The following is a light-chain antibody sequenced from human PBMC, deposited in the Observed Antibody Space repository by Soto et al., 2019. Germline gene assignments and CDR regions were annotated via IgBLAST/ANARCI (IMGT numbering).Light chain of an antibody. CDR2: GAS. CDR3: QQYNNWPPWT. CDR1: QSVSSN. J-gene: IGKJ1*01. Sequence: EIVMTQSPATLSVSPGERATLSCRAGQSVSSNLAWYQQKPGQAPRLLIYGASTRATGIPARFSGSGSGTEFTLTISSLQSEDFAVYYCQQYNNWPPWTFDQGTKVEIK. V-gene: IGKV3-15*01.